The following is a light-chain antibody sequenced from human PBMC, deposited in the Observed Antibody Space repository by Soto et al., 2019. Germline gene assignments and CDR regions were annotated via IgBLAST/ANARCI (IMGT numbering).Light chain of an antibody. J-gene: IGLJ2*01. V-gene: IGLV1-47*01. CDR1: SSNIGSAY. CDR2: RNN. Sequence: QSVLTQPPSASGTPGQTVTISCSGSSSNIGSAYIYWYQHLPGTAPKLLIYRNNQRPSGVPDRFSASKSGTSASLALSGLRSEDDADYYCAAWDDSLVVFGGGTKVTVL. CDR3: AAWDDSLVV.